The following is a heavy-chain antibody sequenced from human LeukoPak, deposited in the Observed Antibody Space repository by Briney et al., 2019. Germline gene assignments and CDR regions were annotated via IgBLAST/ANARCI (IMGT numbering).Heavy chain of an antibody. CDR1: SGSISGHY. CDR2: IYYSGTT. D-gene: IGHD6-13*01. J-gene: IGHJ4*02. V-gene: IGHV4-59*11. Sequence: PSETLSLTCTVSSGSISGHYWSWVRQPPGKGLEWIGYIYYSGTTNYNPSLKSRVTISVDTSKNQFSLKLNSVTAADTAVYYCARGVYIAAAQYGYWGQGTLVTVSS. CDR3: ARGVYIAAAQYGY.